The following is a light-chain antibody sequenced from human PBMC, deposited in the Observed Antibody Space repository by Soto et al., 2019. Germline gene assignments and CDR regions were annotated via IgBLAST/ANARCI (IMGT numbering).Light chain of an antibody. V-gene: IGKV3D-15*01. CDR1: QSISRT. CDR2: DAS. Sequence: EIVLTQSPDTLSVSPGERATLSCRASQSISRTLAWYQQKSGQPPRLLIYDASTRATGFPARFSGSGSGTEFTLTISSLQSEDFAVYYCHQYGYSPTSPTFGQGTRVDI. CDR3: HQYGYSPTSPT. J-gene: IGKJ5*01.